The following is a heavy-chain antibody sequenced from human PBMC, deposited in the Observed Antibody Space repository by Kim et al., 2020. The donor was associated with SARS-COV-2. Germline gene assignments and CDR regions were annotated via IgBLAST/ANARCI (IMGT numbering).Heavy chain of an antibody. CDR3: ARDSSSWNYYYYYCMDV. D-gene: IGHD6-13*01. CDR2: ISYDGSNK. J-gene: IGHJ6*02. V-gene: IGHV3-30*04. Sequence: GGSLRLSCAASGFTFSSYAMHWVRQAPGKGLEWVAVISYDGSNKYYADSVKGRFTISRDNSKNTLYLQMNSLRAEGTAVYYCARDSSSWNYYYYYCMDVWGQGTTVTVSS. CDR1: GFTFSSYA.